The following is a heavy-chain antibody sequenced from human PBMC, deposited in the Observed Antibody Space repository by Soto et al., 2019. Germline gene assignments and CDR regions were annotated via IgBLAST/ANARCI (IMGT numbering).Heavy chain of an antibody. Sequence: ASVKVSCKASGYTFTSYGIHWVRQAPGQRLEWMGWINAANGDTKYSPKFQGRVTITRDTSASTAYMELSSLRSEDTAVYYCVRRHVSATGIDWFDPWGQGTLVTVST. V-gene: IGHV1-3*01. D-gene: IGHD6-13*01. CDR3: VRRHVSATGIDWFDP. CDR2: INAANGDT. CDR1: GYTFTSYG. J-gene: IGHJ5*02.